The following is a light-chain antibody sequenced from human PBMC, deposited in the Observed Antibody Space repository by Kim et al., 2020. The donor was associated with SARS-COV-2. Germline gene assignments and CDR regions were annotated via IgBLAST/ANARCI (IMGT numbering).Light chain of an antibody. Sequence: EIVLTQSPATLSLSPGERATLSCRASQSVSSYLAWYQQKLGQAPRLLIYDASNRATGIPARFSGSGSGTDFTLTISSLEPEDFAVYYCQQRSNWPRVTFGGGTKVDIK. CDR3: QQRSNWPRVT. CDR2: DAS. J-gene: IGKJ4*01. CDR1: QSVSSY. V-gene: IGKV3-11*01.